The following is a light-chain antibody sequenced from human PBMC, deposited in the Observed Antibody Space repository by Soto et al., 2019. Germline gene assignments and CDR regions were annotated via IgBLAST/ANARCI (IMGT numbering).Light chain of an antibody. CDR2: EVS. Sequence: QSALTQPPSASGSPGQSVTISCTGTSSDVGGYNYVSWYQHHPGKAPKLMIYEVSKRPSGVPDRFSGSKSGNTASLTVSGLQAEDEADYYCSSYAGSNNPHVVFGGGTKVTVL. CDR1: SSDVGGYNY. J-gene: IGLJ2*01. CDR3: SSYAGSNNPHVV. V-gene: IGLV2-8*01.